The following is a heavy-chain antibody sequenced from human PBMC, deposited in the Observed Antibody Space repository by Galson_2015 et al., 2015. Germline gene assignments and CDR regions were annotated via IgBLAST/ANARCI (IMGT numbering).Heavy chain of an antibody. CDR2: IRSEPNGYTT. CDR1: GFNFRAAY. D-gene: IGHD3-16*01. J-gene: IGHJ3*02. V-gene: IGHV3-72*01. CDR3: VRVMHGDAFDI. Sequence: SLRLSCAATGFNFRAAYMDWVRQAPGKGLEWVGRIRSEPNGYTTDYAASVQGRFTIARDDSRNSLFLQMNSLQAGDTAVYYCVRVMHGDAFDIWGQGTWVTVSA.